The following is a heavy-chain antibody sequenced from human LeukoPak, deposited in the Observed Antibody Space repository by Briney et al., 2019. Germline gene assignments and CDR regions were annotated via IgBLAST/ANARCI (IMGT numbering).Heavy chain of an antibody. CDR2: ISGSGGST. J-gene: IGHJ4*02. D-gene: IGHD5-24*01. CDR1: GFTFSSYA. V-gene: IGHV3-23*01. Sequence: GGSLRLSCAASGFTFSSYAMSWVRQAPGKGLEWVSAISGSGGSTYYADSVKGRFTISRDNSKNTLYLQMSSLRAEDTAVYYCAKGPMATLYFDYWGQGTLVTVSS. CDR3: AKGPMATLYFDY.